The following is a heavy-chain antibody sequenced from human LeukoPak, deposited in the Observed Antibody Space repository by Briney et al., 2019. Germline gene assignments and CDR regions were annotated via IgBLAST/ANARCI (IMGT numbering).Heavy chain of an antibody. CDR2: ISSSSSYI. V-gene: IGHV3-21*01. CDR3: ARGGDDIGFDY. Sequence: GGSLRLSCAASGLTFSSHWMHWVRQAPGKGLEWVSSISSSSSYIYYADSVKGRFTISRDNAKNSLYLQMNSLRAEDTAVYYCARGGDDIGFDYWGQGTLVTVSS. CDR1: GLTFSSHW. D-gene: IGHD5-12*01. J-gene: IGHJ4*02.